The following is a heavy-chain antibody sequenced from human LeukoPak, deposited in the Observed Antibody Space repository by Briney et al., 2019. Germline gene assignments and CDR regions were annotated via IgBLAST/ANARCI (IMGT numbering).Heavy chain of an antibody. CDR1: GSSISSYY. J-gene: IGHJ6*02. Sequence: SETLSLTCTVSGSSISSYYWSWIRQPPGKGLEWIGYIYYSGSTNYNPSLKSRVTISVDTSKNQFSLKLSSVTAADTAVYYCARGRSNYYGMDVWGQGTTVTVSS. CDR2: IYYSGST. CDR3: ARGRSNYYGMDV. D-gene: IGHD1-26*01. V-gene: IGHV4-59*01.